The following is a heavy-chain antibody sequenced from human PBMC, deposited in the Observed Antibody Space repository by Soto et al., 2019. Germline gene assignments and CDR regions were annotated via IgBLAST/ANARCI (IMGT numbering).Heavy chain of an antibody. D-gene: IGHD5-12*01. J-gene: IGHJ4*02. CDR2: ITPRGDSA. Sequence: QVQLVQSGAEVKKPGASVKISCKASGYTFSDYYVHWERQAPGHGLEWMGIITPRGDSATYAQKFQDRVTLTRDTSTSTVYMELRGLRSDDTAVYYCARGLSSSGYYMWGQGTLVSVSP. V-gene: IGHV1-46*01. CDR1: GYTFSDYY. CDR3: ARGLSSSGYYM.